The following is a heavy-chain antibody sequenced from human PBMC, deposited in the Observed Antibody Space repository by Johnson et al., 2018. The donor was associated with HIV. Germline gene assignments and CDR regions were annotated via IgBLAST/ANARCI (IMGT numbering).Heavy chain of an antibody. D-gene: IGHD3-22*01. J-gene: IGHJ3*02. CDR1: GFTFSSYW. CDR2: ISSSGSSI. CDR3: AGGIPMKPPTAFDI. V-gene: IGHV3-48*04. Sequence: VQLVESGGGLVQPGGSLRLSCAASGFTFSSYWMSWVRQAPGKGLEWVSYISSSGSSIYYADSVKGRFTISRDNAKNSLYLQMNSLRAEDTAVYYCAGGIPMKPPTAFDIWGQGTVVTVS.